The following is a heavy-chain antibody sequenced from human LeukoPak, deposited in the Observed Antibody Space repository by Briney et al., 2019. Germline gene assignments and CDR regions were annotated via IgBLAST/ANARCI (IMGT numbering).Heavy chain of an antibody. D-gene: IGHD3-22*01. Sequence: SETLSLTCAVYGGSFSGYYWSWIRQPPGKGLEWIGEINHSGSTNYNPSLKSRVTISVDTSKNQFSLKLSSVTAADTAVYYCARGPPSLHPDYYDSSGYSPHYFDYWGQGTLVTVSS. CDR1: GGSFSGYY. CDR2: INHSGST. V-gene: IGHV4-34*01. J-gene: IGHJ4*02. CDR3: ARGPPSLHPDYYDSSGYSPHYFDY.